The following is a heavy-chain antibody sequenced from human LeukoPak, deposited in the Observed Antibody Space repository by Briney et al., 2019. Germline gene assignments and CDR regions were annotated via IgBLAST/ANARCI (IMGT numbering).Heavy chain of an antibody. J-gene: IGHJ3*02. CDR3: ARGIITMIVDDAFDI. V-gene: IGHV4-61*02. D-gene: IGHD3-22*01. Sequence: SETLSLTCTVSGGSISSGSYYWSWIRQPAGKGLEWIGRIYTSGSTNYNPSLKSRVTISVDTSKNQFSLKLSSVTAAHTAVYYCARGIITMIVDDAFDIWGQGTMVTVSS. CDR1: GGSISSGSYY. CDR2: IYTSGST.